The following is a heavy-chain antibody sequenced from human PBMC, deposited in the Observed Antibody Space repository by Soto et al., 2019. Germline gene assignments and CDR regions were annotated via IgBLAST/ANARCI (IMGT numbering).Heavy chain of an antibody. Sequence: SSETLSLTCTVSGVSVSSGSYYWSWIRQPPGKGLEWIGYIYYSGSTNYNPSLKSRVTISVDTSKNQFSLKLSSVTAADTAAYYCARDVGGMDVWGQGTTVTVSS. J-gene: IGHJ6*02. CDR3: ARDVGGMDV. V-gene: IGHV4-61*01. D-gene: IGHD1-26*01. CDR2: IYYSGST. CDR1: GVSVSSGSYY.